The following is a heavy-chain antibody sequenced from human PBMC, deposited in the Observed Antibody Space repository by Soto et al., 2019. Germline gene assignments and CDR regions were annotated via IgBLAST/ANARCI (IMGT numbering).Heavy chain of an antibody. CDR2: SLPIFATA. D-gene: IGHD1-20*01. CDR3: ATGGRYPKSSYYCGMDV. Sequence: QVQLVQSGTEVKKPGSSVKVSCKAYGGTFSTYSISWVRQAPGQGLEWMGGSLPIFATAQYAQNFQGRVTITADESTSTAYLELSSLRSDDTAVYYCATGGRYPKSSYYCGMDVWGQGTTVTVSS. V-gene: IGHV1-69*01. CDR1: GGTFSTYS. J-gene: IGHJ6*02.